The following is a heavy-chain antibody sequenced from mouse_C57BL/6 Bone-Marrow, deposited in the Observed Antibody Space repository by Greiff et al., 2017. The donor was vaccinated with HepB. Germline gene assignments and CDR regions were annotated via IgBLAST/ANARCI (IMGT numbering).Heavy chain of an antibody. CDR2: IYPRDGRT. J-gene: IGHJ1*03. V-gene: IGHV1-85*01. CDR1: GSTFTSYD. CDR3: ARHEFRIFITTVVRYFDV. Sequence: SGPELVKPGASLKLSCKASGSTFTSYDINWVKQRPGQGLECIGWIYPRDGRTKYNEKFKGKATLTVDKSSSTAYMELHSLTSEDSAVYFCARHEFRIFITTVVRYFDVWGTGTTVTVSS. D-gene: IGHD1-1*01.